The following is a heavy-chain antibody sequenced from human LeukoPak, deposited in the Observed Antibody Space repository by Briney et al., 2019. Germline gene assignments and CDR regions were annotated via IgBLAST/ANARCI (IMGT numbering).Heavy chain of an antibody. CDR3: ARERGVPYYYDAFDI. D-gene: IGHD3-10*01. V-gene: IGHV4-4*07. Sequence: SSETLSLTCTVSGGSISSYYWSWIRQPAGKGLEWIGRVYTSGSTNYNPSLKSRVTMSVDTSKNQFSLKLSSVTAADTAVYYCARERGVPYYYDAFDIWGQGTMATVSS. CDR1: GGSISSYY. CDR2: VYTSGST. J-gene: IGHJ3*02.